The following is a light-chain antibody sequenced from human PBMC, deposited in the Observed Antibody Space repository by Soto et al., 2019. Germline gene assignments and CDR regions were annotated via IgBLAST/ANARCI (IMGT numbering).Light chain of an antibody. V-gene: IGKV3-20*01. CDR3: QQYGSSPLYT. CDR1: RSVGSNY. Sequence: ELVLTQSPDTLSLSPGERATLSCRASRSVGSNYVAWYQQKPGQPPRLLIYGASSRATGIPDRFSGSGSGTNFTLIISRLEAEDFAVYYCQQYGSSPLYTFGQGTKVEIK. CDR2: GAS. J-gene: IGKJ2*01.